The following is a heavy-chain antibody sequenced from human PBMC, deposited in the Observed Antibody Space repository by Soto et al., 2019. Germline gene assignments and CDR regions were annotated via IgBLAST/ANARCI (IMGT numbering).Heavy chain of an antibody. CDR1: GSTFSSYA. V-gene: IGHV3-30-3*01. CDR3: ASVGADYDFWSGYYPGPNDY. D-gene: IGHD3-3*01. J-gene: IGHJ4*02. CDR2: ISYDGSNK. Sequence: GGSLRLSCAASGSTFSSYAMHWVRQAPGKGLEWVAVISYDGSNKYYADSVKGRFTISRDNSKNTLYLQMNSLRAEDTAVYYCASVGADYDFWSGYYPGPNDYWGQGTLVTVSS.